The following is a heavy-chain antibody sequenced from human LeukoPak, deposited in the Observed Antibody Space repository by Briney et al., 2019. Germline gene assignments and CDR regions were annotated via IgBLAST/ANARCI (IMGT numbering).Heavy chain of an antibody. D-gene: IGHD3-16*01. J-gene: IGHJ4*02. Sequence: SETLSLTCAVYGGSFSGYYWSWIRQPPGKGLEWIGEINHSGSTNYEPSLKSRVTISVDTSKNQFSLRLSSVTAADTAVYYCARGHYGYPDYWGQGTLVTVSS. CDR3: ARGHYGYPDY. V-gene: IGHV4-34*01. CDR1: GGSFSGYY. CDR2: INHSGST.